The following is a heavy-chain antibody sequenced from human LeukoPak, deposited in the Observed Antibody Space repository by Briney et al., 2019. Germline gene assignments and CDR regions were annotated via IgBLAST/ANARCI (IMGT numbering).Heavy chain of an antibody. CDR2: VIPIFGSA. V-gene: IGHV1-69*05. Sequence: SVKVSCMASLGTFSSYAISWVRQAPGQGLEGVGGVIPIFGSANYAQKFQGRVTITTDESTTTAYRELSSLRSEDTAVYYCARDGGRCSGGSCYSSIWGQGTLVTVSS. CDR1: LGTFSSYA. CDR3: ARDGGRCSGGSCYSSI. J-gene: IGHJ4*02. D-gene: IGHD2-15*01.